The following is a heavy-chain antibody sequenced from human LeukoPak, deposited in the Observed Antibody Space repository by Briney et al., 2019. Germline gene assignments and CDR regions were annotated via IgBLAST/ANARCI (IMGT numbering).Heavy chain of an antibody. Sequence: GESLKISCKGSGSSFTSYWIGWVRQMPGKGLEWRGIIYPDDSDTKYSPSFQGQVTISADQSISTAYLQWSSLKASDTAMYYCARLAFYTNAVCFSNYYYSMDVWGRGTTVTVSS. CDR3: ARLAFYTNAVCFSNYYYSMDV. V-gene: IGHV5-51*01. CDR1: GSSFTSYW. CDR2: IYPDDSDT. J-gene: IGHJ6*03. D-gene: IGHD2-8*01.